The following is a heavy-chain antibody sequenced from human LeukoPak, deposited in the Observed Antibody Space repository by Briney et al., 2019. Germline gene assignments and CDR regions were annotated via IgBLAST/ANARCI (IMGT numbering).Heavy chain of an antibody. V-gene: IGHV4-59*01. CDR3: ARGNLVRSYYYTIDV. CDR1: GCSISSYY. CDR2: IYYSGST. Sequence: PSETLSLTCTVSGCSISSYYWSWIRQPPGKGLEWVGYIYYSGSTNYNPSLKSRVTISVDTSKNQFSLKLSSVTAADTAVYYCARGNLVRSYYYTIDVWGQGTTVTVSS. J-gene: IGHJ6*02. D-gene: IGHD6-13*01.